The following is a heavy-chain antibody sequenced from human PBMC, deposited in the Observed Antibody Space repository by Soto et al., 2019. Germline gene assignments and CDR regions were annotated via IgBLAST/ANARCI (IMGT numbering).Heavy chain of an antibody. CDR3: ARMYSSSRGYFDL. CDR2: ISSSSSYI. Sequence: EVQLVESGGGLVKPGGSLRLSCAASGFTFSSYSMNWVRQAPGKGLEWVSSISSSSSYIYYADSVKGRFTISRDNAKNSLYLQMNSLRAEDTAVYYWARMYSSSRGYFDLWGRGTLVTVSS. J-gene: IGHJ2*01. V-gene: IGHV3-21*01. CDR1: GFTFSSYS. D-gene: IGHD6-13*01.